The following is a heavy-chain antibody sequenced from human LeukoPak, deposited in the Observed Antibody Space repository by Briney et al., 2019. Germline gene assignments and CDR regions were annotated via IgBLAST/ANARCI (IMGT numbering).Heavy chain of an antibody. CDR3: ARIMVGATGDY. V-gene: IGHV5-51*01. CDR2: IYPGDSET. Sequence: GEYLRISCKGSGYIFSTYWIAWVRHMPGKGLEWMGVIYPGDSETRYSPSFQGQVTISADKSISTAYLQWSSLKASDTAVYYCARIMVGATGDYWGQGTLVTVSS. CDR1: GYIFSTYW. D-gene: IGHD1-26*01. J-gene: IGHJ4*02.